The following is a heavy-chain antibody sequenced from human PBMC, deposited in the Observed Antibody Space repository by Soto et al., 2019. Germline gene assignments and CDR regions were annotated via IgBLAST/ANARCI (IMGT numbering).Heavy chain of an antibody. CDR1: GYTFTGYY. CDR3: ARVSPDSLYYYYMDV. Sequence: ASVKVSCKASGYTFTGYYMHWVRQAPGQGLEWMGWINPNSGGTNYAQKFQGWVTISVDTSKNQFSLKLSSVTAADTAVYYCARVSPDSLYYYYMDVWGKGTTVTVSS. V-gene: IGHV1-2*04. J-gene: IGHJ6*03. CDR2: INPNSGGT. D-gene: IGHD2-15*01.